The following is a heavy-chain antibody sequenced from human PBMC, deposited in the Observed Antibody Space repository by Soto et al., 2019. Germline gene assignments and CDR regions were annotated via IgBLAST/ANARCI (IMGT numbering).Heavy chain of an antibody. D-gene: IGHD3-9*01. CDR2: ISGSGGST. J-gene: IGHJ4*02. V-gene: IGHV3-23*01. CDR3: AKDRVRRVLRYFDWLSHRSGFDY. CDR1: GFTFSSYA. Sequence: GGSLRLSCAASGFTFSSYAMSWVRQAPGKGLEWVSAISGSGGSTYYADSVKGRFTISRDNSKNTLYLQMNSLRAEDTAVYYCAKDRVRRVLRYFDWLSHRSGFDYWGQGTLVTVSS.